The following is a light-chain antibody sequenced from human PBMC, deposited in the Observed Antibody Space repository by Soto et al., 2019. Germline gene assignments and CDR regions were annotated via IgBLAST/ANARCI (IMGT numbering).Light chain of an antibody. CDR2: DAS. V-gene: IGKV1-5*01. Sequence: DIQMTQSPSTLSVSVGDRVTITCRASQTIFNWLAWYQRKPGRAPNLLIYDASSLQSGVPSTFSGSGSGTEFTLTISSLQPGDFATYYCQQYNSYPWTFGQGTKVEIK. CDR3: QQYNSYPWT. CDR1: QTIFNW. J-gene: IGKJ1*01.